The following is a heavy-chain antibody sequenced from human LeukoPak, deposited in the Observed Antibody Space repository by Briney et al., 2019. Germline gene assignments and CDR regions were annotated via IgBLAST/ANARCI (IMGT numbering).Heavy chain of an antibody. Sequence: PSETLSLTCDVSGGSDRSYWWGWVRQPAGKGLEWLGRIYSTGSTRFNPSLKSRLTLSIDTSTNQFSLKLTSVTAADTAVYLCARQGYTVSYYFLDYWSQGTLVTVSS. CDR3: ARQGYTVSYYFLDY. V-gene: IGHV4-4*07. D-gene: IGHD1-26*01. J-gene: IGHJ4*02. CDR2: IYSTGST. CDR1: GGSDRSYW.